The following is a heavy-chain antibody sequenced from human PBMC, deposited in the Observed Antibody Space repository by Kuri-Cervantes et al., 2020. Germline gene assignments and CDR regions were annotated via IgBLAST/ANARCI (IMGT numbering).Heavy chain of an antibody. V-gene: IGHV1-69*13. CDR1: GGTFSSYA. CDR2: IIPIFGTA. J-gene: IGHJ6*02. CDR3: ARMTGFDGYYYGMDV. Sequence: SVKVSCKAFGGTFSSYAISWVRQAPGQGLEWMGGIIPIFGTANYAQKFQGRVTITADESTSTAYMELSSLRSEDTAVYYCARMTGFDGYYYGMDVWGQGTTVTVSS. D-gene: IGHD3-9*01.